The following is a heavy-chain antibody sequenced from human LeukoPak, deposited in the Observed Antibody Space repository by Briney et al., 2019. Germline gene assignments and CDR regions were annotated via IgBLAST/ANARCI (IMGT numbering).Heavy chain of an antibody. Sequence: PGGSLRLSCAASGFTFSSYAMSWIRQAPGKGLAWVSYISSSSSYTNYADSVKGRFTISRDNAKNSLYLQMNSLRAEDTAVYYCAREITTYYYDSSGSQGAFDIWGQGTMVTVSS. J-gene: IGHJ3*02. CDR3: AREITTYYYDSSGSQGAFDI. V-gene: IGHV3-11*06. D-gene: IGHD3-22*01. CDR1: GFTFSSYA. CDR2: ISSSSSYT.